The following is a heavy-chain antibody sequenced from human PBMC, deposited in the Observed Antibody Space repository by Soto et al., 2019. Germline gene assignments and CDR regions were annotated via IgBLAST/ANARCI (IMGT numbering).Heavy chain of an antibody. V-gene: IGHV3-15*07. D-gene: IGHD6-13*01. CDR1: GFTFSNAW. CDR2: IKSKTDGGTT. Sequence: GGSPRLSCAASGFTFSNAWMNWVRQAPGKGLEWVGRIKSKTDGGTTDYAAPVKGRFTISRDDSKNTLYLQMNSLKTEDTAVYYCTTDLSSSSPGTRAEYLPHWAQGTLVLVSS. J-gene: IGHJ1*01. CDR3: TTDLSSSSPGTRAEYLPH.